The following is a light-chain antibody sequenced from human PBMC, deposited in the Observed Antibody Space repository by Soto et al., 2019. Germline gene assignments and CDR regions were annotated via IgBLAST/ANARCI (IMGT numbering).Light chain of an antibody. CDR3: QQCFSAPLT. CDR2: WAS. Sequence: DIVMTQSPDSLAVSLGERATINCKSSQSLLSTSNNKNFLVWYQHKPGQPPKLLFSWASTRESGVPDRFSGSGSETDFTLTISSLQAEDVAVYYCQQCFSAPLTLGGGTKVEIK. V-gene: IGKV4-1*01. CDR1: QSLLSTSNNKNF. J-gene: IGKJ4*01.